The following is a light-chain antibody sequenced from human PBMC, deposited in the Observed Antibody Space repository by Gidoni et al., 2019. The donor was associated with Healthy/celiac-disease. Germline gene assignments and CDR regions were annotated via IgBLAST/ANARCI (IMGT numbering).Light chain of an antibody. J-gene: IGLJ2*01. CDR3: QALDSSIVV. CDR1: KLGDKY. Sequence: SYGLTQPPSISVSSGPTASITCSGDKLGDKYACWYQQKPGKSPVLVIYQDSKRPSGIPERFSGYNSGNTATLTISGTQAMDESDYYCQALDSSIVVFGGGTKLTVL. CDR2: QDS. V-gene: IGLV3-1*01.